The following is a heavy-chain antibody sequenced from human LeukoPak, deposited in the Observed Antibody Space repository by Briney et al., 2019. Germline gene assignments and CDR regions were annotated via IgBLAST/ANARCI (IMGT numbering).Heavy chain of an antibody. D-gene: IGHD4-17*01. V-gene: IGHV3-74*01. Sequence: PGGSLRLSCAASAFTFSSYWMHWVRHAPGKGLMWVPRINSDGSSTSYADSVKGRFTISRDNAKNTLYLQMNSLRAEDTAVYHCARSYNYGDVFNFWGQGTLVTVSS. CDR2: INSDGSST. CDR3: ARSYNYGDVFNF. J-gene: IGHJ4*02. CDR1: AFTFSSYW.